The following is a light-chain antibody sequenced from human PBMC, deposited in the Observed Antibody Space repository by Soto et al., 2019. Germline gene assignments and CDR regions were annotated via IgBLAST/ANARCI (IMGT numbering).Light chain of an antibody. CDR2: EVS. V-gene: IGLV2-14*01. Sequence: QSALTQPASVSGSPGQSITISCSGTSSDIGAFDYVSWYQHHPGKAPKLMLYEVSNRPSGVPDRFSGSRSGNTASLTISGLQAEDDGDYYCSSYTTRSTWVFGGGTQLTVL. CDR3: SSYTTRSTWV. CDR1: SSDIGAFDY. J-gene: IGLJ3*02.